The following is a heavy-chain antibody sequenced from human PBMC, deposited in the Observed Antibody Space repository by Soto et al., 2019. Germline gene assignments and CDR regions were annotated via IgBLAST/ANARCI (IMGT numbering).Heavy chain of an antibody. CDR1: GGSISSSSYY. J-gene: IGHJ5*02. Sequence: SETLSLTCTVSGGSISSSSYYWGWIRQPPGKGLEWIGSIYYSGSTYYNPSLKSRVTISVDTSKNQFSLKLSSVTAADTAVYYCARHEGIRCSSTSCYAPVLEEYNWFDPWGQGTLVTVSS. CDR2: IYYSGST. D-gene: IGHD2-2*01. CDR3: ARHEGIRCSSTSCYAPVLEEYNWFDP. V-gene: IGHV4-39*01.